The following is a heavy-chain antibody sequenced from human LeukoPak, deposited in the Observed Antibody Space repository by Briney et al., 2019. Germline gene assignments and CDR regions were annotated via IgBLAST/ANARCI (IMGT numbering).Heavy chain of an antibody. CDR2: ITRGSGYT. CDR3: ASLTHCGGDCYYFDY. D-gene: IGHD2-21*02. Sequence: PGGSLRLSCAASGFTFSTHTMTWVRQAPGKGLDWVSSITRGSGYTYHADSLKGRFTISRDNAKHSLYLHMNSLRVEDTAVYYCASLTHCGGDCYYFDYWGQGTLVTVSS. J-gene: IGHJ4*02. CDR1: GFTFSTHT. V-gene: IGHV3-21*01.